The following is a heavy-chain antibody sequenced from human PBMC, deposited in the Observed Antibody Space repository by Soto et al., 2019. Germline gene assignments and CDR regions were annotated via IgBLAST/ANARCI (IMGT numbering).Heavy chain of an antibody. D-gene: IGHD3-22*01. CDR3: ARVGYYAGSGYNAFNI. CDR2: IYYSGST. Sequence: QVQLQESGPGLVKPSQTLSLTCTVSGGSISSGGYYWSWIRQHPGKGLEWIGYIYYSGSTYYNPSRTSRVTISVDTSKNQFSLQLSSVTAADTAVYYCARVGYYAGSGYNAFNIWGQGTMVTVSS. CDR1: GGSISSGGYY. J-gene: IGHJ3*02. V-gene: IGHV4-31*03.